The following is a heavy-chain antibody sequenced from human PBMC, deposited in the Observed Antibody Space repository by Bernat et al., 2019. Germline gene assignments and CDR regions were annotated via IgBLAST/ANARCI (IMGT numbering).Heavy chain of an antibody. V-gene: IGHV3-21*01. D-gene: IGHD6-6*01. Sequence: EVQLVESGGGLVKPGGSLRLSCAASGFTFSSYSMNWVRQAPGKGLEWVSSISSSSSYIYYADSVKGRFTIYRDNAKNSLYLQMNSLRAEDTAVYYCARDMSGQLVHNAAFYCYSMYVWSQGTTVTVSS. CDR1: GFTFSSYS. J-gene: IGHJ6*02. CDR2: ISSSSSYI. CDR3: ARDMSGQLVHNAAFYCYSMYV.